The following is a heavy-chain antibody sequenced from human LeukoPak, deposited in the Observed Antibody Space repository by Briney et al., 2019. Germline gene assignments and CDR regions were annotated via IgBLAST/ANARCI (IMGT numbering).Heavy chain of an antibody. CDR3: ARSPRVPAATHFDY. D-gene: IGHD2-2*01. Sequence: PGGSLRLSCAASGFTVSSNYMSWVRQAPGKGLEWVSVIYSGGSTYYADSVKGRFTISRDNSKNTLYLQMNSLRAEDTAVYYCARSPRVPAATHFDYWGQGTLVTVSS. CDR2: IYSGGST. V-gene: IGHV3-53*01. J-gene: IGHJ4*02. CDR1: GFTVSSNY.